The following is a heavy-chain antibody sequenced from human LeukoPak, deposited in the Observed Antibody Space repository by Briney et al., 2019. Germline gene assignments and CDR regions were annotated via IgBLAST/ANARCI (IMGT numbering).Heavy chain of an antibody. Sequence: GGSLRLSCAASGFTFSTYSMNWVRQAPGKGLEWVSYISSSSSTIYYADSVKGRFTISRDNAKNSLHLQMNSLRAEDTAVYYCARGRWFGELYWFDPWGQGTLVTVSS. D-gene: IGHD3-10*01. CDR2: ISSSSSTI. J-gene: IGHJ5*02. CDR3: ARGRWFGELYWFDP. CDR1: GFTFSTYS. V-gene: IGHV3-48*01.